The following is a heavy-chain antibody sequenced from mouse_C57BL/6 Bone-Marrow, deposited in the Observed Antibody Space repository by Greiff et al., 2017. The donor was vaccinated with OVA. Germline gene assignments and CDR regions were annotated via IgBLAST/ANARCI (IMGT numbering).Heavy chain of an antibody. J-gene: IGHJ3*01. CDR3: ARGSLITTVVD. V-gene: IGHV1-52*01. Sequence: QVQLQQPGAELVRPGSSVKLSCKASGYTFTSSWMHWVKQRPIQGLEWIGNIDPSDSETHYNQKFKDKATLTVDKSSSTAYIQLSSLTSEDSAVYYCARGSLITTVVDWGQGTLVTVSA. CDR2: IDPSDSET. D-gene: IGHD1-1*01. CDR1: GYTFTSSW.